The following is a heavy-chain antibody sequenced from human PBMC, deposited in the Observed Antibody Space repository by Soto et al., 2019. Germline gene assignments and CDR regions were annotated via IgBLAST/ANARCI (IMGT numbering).Heavy chain of an antibody. D-gene: IGHD1-26*01. V-gene: IGHV3-73*01. CDR3: AKPVGATKVADY. CDR1: GFTFSGSA. J-gene: IGHJ4*02. CDR2: IRSEADNYAP. Sequence: GGSLRLSCEASGFTFSGSAIHWVRQASGKGLEWVGRIRSEADNYAPAYAASVKGRFTISRDDSKNTAYLQMNSLKTEDTAVYYCAKPVGATKVADYWGQGTLVTVSS.